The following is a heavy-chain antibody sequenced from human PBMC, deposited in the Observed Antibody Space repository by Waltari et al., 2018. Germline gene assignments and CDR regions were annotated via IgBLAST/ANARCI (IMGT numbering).Heavy chain of an antibody. CDR2: IYYSGST. D-gene: IGHD6-6*01. Sequence: QLQLQESGPGLVKPSETLSLTCTVSGCSISSSSYYWGWTRPPPGKGLEWIGSIYYSGSTYYNPSLKSRVTISVDTSKNQFSLKLSSVTAADTAVYYCARDGAVIAARPAFDYWGQGTLVTVSS. CDR1: GCSISSSSYY. J-gene: IGHJ4*02. V-gene: IGHV4-39*07. CDR3: ARDGAVIAARPAFDY.